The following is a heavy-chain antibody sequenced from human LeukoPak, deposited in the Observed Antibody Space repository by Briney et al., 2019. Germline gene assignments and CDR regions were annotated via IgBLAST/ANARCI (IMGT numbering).Heavy chain of an antibody. J-gene: IGHJ4*02. CDR2: ISSSGSTI. Sequence: PGGSLRLSCAASGFTFSSYEMNWVRQAPGKGLEWVSYISSSGSTIYYADSVKGRFTISKDNAKNSLYLQMNSLRAEDTAVYYCARDSVGAGVIFDYWGQGTLVTVSS. D-gene: IGHD1-26*01. V-gene: IGHV3-48*03. CDR3: ARDSVGAGVIFDY. CDR1: GFTFSSYE.